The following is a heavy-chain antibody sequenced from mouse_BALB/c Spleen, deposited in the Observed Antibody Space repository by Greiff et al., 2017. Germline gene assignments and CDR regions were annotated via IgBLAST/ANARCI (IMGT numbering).Heavy chain of an antibody. CDR2: ISYSGST. Sequence: DVQLQESGPGLVKPSQSLSLTCTVTGYSITSDYAWNWIRQFPGNKLEWMGYISYSGSTSYNPSLKSRISITRDTSKNQFFLQLNSVTTEDTATYYCAREYGNYHYYAMDYWGQGTSVTVSS. D-gene: IGHD2-10*02. CDR1: GYSITSDYA. CDR3: AREYGNYHYYAMDY. V-gene: IGHV3-2*02. J-gene: IGHJ4*01.